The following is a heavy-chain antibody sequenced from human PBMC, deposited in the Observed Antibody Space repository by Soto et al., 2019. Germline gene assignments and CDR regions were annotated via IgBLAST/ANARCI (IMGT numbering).Heavy chain of an antibody. CDR2: IYYSGST. V-gene: IGHV4-39*01. CDR1: GGSISRSSYY. D-gene: IGHD3-9*01. J-gene: IGHJ4*02. Sequence: SETLSLTCTVSGGSISRSSYYWGWIRQPPGKGLEWIGSIYYSGSTYYNPSLKSRVTISVDTSKNQFSLKLSSVTAADTATYYCAHSRRDILTGYYTTATRHFDYWGQGTLVTVSS. CDR3: AHSRRDILTGYYTTATRHFDY.